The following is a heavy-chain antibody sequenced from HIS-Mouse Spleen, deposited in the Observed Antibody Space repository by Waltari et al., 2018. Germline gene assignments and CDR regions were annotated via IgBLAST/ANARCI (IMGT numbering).Heavy chain of an antibody. V-gene: IGHV4-39*07. J-gene: IGHJ2*01. CDR2: IYYSGST. Sequence: QLQLQESGPGLVKPSETLSLTCTVSGGSISSSSYYWGWIRQPPGKGLEWIGSIYYSGSTYYNPSLKSRVTISVDTSKTQFSLKLSSVTAADTAVYYCAREIPYSSSWYDWYFDLLGRGTLVTVSS. D-gene: IGHD6-13*01. CDR1: GGSISSSSYY. CDR3: AREIPYSSSWYDWYFDL.